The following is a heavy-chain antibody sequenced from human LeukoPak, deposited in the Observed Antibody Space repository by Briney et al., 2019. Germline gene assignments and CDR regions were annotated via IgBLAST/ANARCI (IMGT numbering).Heavy chain of an antibody. CDR1: GFTFSSYT. J-gene: IGHJ3*01. CDR2: ISSSGSYI. Sequence: GGSLRLSCAASGFTFSSYTMNWVRQAPGKGLEWVSSISSSGSYISHADSLKGRLTISRDNAKKSLYLQMNSLRAEDTAVYYCARDGNHYDNSGYYDAFDLWGQGTMVTVSS. D-gene: IGHD3-22*01. V-gene: IGHV3-21*01. CDR3: ARDGNHYDNSGYYDAFDL.